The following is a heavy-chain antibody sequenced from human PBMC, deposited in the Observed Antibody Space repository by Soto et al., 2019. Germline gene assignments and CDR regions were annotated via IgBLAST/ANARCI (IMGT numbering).Heavy chain of an antibody. J-gene: IGHJ4*02. CDR1: GGSISVISYY. Sequence: SETLSLTCTVSGGSISVISYYWNWIRQPPGKGLEWIGTIYNSGTTYYNPSLKSRVTISVDTSRNQLSLKLSSVTAADTAVYYCANTYCSNGVCYSESFDHWGQGTLVTVSS. V-gene: IGHV4-39*01. D-gene: IGHD2-8*01. CDR3: ANTYCSNGVCYSESFDH. CDR2: IYNSGTT.